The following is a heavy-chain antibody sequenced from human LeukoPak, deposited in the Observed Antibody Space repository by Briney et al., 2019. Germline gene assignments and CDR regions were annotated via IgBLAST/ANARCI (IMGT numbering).Heavy chain of an antibody. D-gene: IGHD6-13*01. J-gene: IGHJ4*02. V-gene: IGHV3-48*01. Sequence: GGSLRPSCAASGFTFNKAWMSWVRQAPGKGLEWVSYISSSSSTIYYADSVKGRFTISRDNAKNSLYLQMNSLRAEDTAVYYCASAGTWEDWGQGTLVTVSS. CDR1: GFTFNKAW. CDR2: ISSSSSTI. CDR3: ASAGTWED.